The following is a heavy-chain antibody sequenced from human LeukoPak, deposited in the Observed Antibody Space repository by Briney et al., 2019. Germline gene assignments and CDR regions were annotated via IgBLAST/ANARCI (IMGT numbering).Heavy chain of an antibody. CDR1: GGSVSSSGYY. D-gene: IGHD3-10*01. J-gene: IGHJ4*02. V-gene: IGHV4-61*08. CDR2: ISYSGGT. Sequence: PSETLSLTCTVSGGSVSSSGYYWGWIRQPPGKGLEWIGYISYSGGTNYNPSLKSRVTISVDTSKNQFSLNLSSVTAADTAVYYCARLASNYYGSGSNCFDYWGQGTLVTVSS. CDR3: ARLASNYYGSGSNCFDY.